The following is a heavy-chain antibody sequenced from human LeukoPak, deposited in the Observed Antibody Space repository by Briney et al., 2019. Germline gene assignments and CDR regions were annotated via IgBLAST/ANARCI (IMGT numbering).Heavy chain of an antibody. V-gene: IGHV1-46*01. CDR3: ARDRGQWPVQHYYYGMDV. J-gene: IGHJ6*02. CDR1: GYTFTSYY. D-gene: IGHD6-19*01. Sequence: GASVKVSCKASGYTFTSYYMHWVRQAPGQGLEWMGIINPSGGSTSYAQKFQGRVTMTRDTSTSTVYMELSSLRSEDTAVYYCARDRGQWPVQHYYYGMDVWGQGTTVTVSS. CDR2: INPSGGST.